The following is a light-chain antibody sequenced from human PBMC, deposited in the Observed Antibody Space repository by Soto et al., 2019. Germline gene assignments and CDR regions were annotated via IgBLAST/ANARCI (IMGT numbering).Light chain of an antibody. Sequence: IQLTQSPSSLSASVGDRVTITCRASQDISSYLAWYQQKPGRAPNLLISGASTLQSGVPSRFSGSGSGTDFTLTISSLQPEDFATYYCQQLNSYPRTFGQGTKVEIK. CDR3: QQLNSYPRT. V-gene: IGKV1-9*01. CDR2: GAS. CDR1: QDISSY. J-gene: IGKJ1*01.